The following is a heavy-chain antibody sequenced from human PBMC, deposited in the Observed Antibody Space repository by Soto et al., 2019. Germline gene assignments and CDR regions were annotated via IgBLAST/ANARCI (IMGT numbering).Heavy chain of an antibody. CDR1: GFTFSSYG. CDR3: AKDLDSSWNWFDP. D-gene: IGHD6-13*01. V-gene: IGHV3-30*18. CDR2: ISYDGSNK. Sequence: GSLRLSCAASGFTFSSYGMHWVRQAPGKGLEWVAVISYDGSNKYYADSVKGRFTISRDNSKNMLYLKMNSLRAEDTAVYYCAKDLDSSWNWFDPWGQGTLVTVSS. J-gene: IGHJ5*02.